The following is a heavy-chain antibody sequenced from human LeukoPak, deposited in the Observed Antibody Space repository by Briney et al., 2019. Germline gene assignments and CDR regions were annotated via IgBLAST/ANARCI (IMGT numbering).Heavy chain of an antibody. J-gene: IGHJ4*02. CDR2: LRSKAYGGTR. V-gene: IGHV3-49*04. CDR3: TRLGITIFGVVIIPGGYFDY. Sequence: PGGSLRLSCTASGFTFGDYAMSWVRQARRKGLEWVGFLRSKAYGGTREYAASVKGRFTISRDDSKSIAYLQMNSLKTEDTAVYYCTRLGITIFGVVIIPGGYFDYWGQGTLVTVSS. D-gene: IGHD3-3*01. CDR1: GFTFGDYA.